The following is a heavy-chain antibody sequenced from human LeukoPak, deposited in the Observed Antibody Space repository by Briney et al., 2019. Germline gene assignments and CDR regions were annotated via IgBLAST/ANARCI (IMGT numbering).Heavy chain of an antibody. CDR2: ISSSSSYI. CDR1: GFTFSSYS. J-gene: IGHJ4*02. D-gene: IGHD2-2*02. V-gene: IGHV3-21*01. Sequence: GGSLRLSCAASGFTFSSYSMNWVRQAPGKGLEWVSSISSSSSYIYYADSVKGRFTISRDNAKNSLYLQMNSLRAEDTAVYYCASGRYCSSTSCYNFDYWGQGTLVTVSS. CDR3: ASGRYCSSTSCYNFDY.